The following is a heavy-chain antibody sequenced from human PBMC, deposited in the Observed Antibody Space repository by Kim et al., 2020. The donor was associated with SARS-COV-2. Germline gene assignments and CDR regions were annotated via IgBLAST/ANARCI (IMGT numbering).Heavy chain of an antibody. J-gene: IGHJ4*02. Sequence: GGSLRLSCAASGFTFSSYSMNWVRQAPGKGLEWVSSISSSSSYIYYADSVKGRFTISRDNAKNSLYLQMNSLRAEDTAVYYCARDLGIAARPFDYWGQGTLVTVSS. D-gene: IGHD6-6*01. CDR2: ISSSSSYI. CDR1: GFTFSSYS. V-gene: IGHV3-21*01. CDR3: ARDLGIAARPFDY.